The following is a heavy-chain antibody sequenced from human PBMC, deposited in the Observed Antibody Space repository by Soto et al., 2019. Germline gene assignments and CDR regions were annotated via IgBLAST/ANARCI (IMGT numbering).Heavy chain of an antibody. Sequence: QVQLVQSGAAVKKPGSSVKVSCKASGGTFSSYAISWVRQAPGQGLEWMGGIIPIFGTANYAQKFQGRVTITADESTSTAYMELSSLRSEDTAVYYCASGYCSGGSCYLGFDYWGQGTLVTVSS. CDR1: GGTFSSYA. CDR3: ASGYCSGGSCYLGFDY. V-gene: IGHV1-69*12. D-gene: IGHD2-15*01. CDR2: IIPIFGTA. J-gene: IGHJ4*02.